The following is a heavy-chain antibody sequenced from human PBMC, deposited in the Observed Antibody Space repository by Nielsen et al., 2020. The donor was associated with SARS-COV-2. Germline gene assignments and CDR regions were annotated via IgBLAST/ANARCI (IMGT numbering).Heavy chain of an antibody. CDR3: ARAKDYYDSSGYYPYWYFDL. CDR2: INWNGGST. Sequence: GGSLRLSCAASGFTFSSYSMNWVRQAPGKGLEWVSGINWNGGSTGYADSVKGRFTISRDNAKNSLYLQMNSLRAEDTALYHCARAKDYYDSSGYYPYWYFDLWGRGTLVTVSS. J-gene: IGHJ2*01. V-gene: IGHV3-20*01. D-gene: IGHD3-22*01. CDR1: GFTFSSYS.